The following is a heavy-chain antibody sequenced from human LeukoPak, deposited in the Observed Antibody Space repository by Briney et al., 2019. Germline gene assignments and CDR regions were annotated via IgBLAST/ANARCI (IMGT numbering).Heavy chain of an antibody. D-gene: IGHD4-17*01. V-gene: IGHV4-34*01. Sequence: SETLSLTCAVYGGSFSGYYWSWIRQPPGKGLEWIGEINHSGSTNYNPSLKSRVTISVDTSKNQFSLKLSSVTAADTAVYYCARGHDEYGDYYFDYWGQGTLVTDSS. CDR3: ARGHDEYGDYYFDY. CDR1: GGSFSGYY. CDR2: INHSGST. J-gene: IGHJ4*02.